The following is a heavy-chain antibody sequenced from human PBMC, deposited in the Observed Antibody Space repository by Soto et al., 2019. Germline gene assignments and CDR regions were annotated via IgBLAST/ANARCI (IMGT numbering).Heavy chain of an antibody. Sequence: GSLRLSCAASGFTFSTYTMTWVRQAPGKGLEWVSSVGGSGDGTYYADSVKGRFTISRDNSKNTLYLQMNSLRAEDTAVYYCAKDQLWFGELFVKAGCSYGPFDYWGQGTLVTVSS. V-gene: IGHV3-23*01. CDR3: AKDQLWFGELFVKAGCSYGPFDY. D-gene: IGHD3-10*01. CDR1: GFTFSTYT. CDR2: VGGSGDGT. J-gene: IGHJ4*02.